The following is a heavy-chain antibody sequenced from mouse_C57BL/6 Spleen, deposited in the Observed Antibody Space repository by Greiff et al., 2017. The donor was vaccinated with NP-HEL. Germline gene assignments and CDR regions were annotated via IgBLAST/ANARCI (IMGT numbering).Heavy chain of an antibody. CDR3: AAYYSNYVYAMDC. CDR2: ISDGGSYT. D-gene: IGHD2-5*01. CDR1: GFTFSSYA. J-gene: IGHJ4*01. Sequence: EVKLMESGGGLVKPGGSLKLSCAASGFTFSSYAMSWVRQTPEKRLEWVATISDGGSYTYYPDNVKGRFTISRDNAKNNLYLQMSHLKSEDTAMYYCAAYYSNYVYAMDCWGQRTSVTVSS. V-gene: IGHV5-4*03.